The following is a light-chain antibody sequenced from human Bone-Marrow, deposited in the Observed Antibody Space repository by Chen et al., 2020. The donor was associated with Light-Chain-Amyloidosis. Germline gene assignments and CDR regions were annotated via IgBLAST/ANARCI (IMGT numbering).Light chain of an antibody. J-gene: IGKJ2*01. Sequence: EIVLTQSPATLSLSPGERATLPCRASQSVSSYLAWYHQKPGQAPRLLIYDASNRATGIPARFSGSGSGTDFTLTISSLEPEDFAVYYCQQRSNWPYTFGQGTKLEIK. CDR3: QQRSNWPYT. V-gene: IGKV3-11*01. CDR2: DAS. CDR1: QSVSSY.